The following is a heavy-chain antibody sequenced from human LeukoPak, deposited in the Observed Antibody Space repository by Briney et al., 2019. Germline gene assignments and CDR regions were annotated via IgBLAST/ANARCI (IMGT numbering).Heavy chain of an antibody. D-gene: IGHD3-10*01. CDR1: GGSISSSTYY. CDR3: ARTTMVRGTYYMDV. CDR2: IYYSGST. Sequence: PSETLSLTCTVSGGSISSSTYYWGWIRQPPGKGLEWIGSIYYSGSTYYNPSLKSRVTISVDTSKNQFSLKLSSVTAADTAVYYCARTTMVRGTYYMDVWGKGTTVTISS. V-gene: IGHV4-39*07. J-gene: IGHJ6*03.